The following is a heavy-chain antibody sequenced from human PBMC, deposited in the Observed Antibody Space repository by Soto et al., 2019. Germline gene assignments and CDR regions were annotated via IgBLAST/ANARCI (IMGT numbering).Heavy chain of an antibody. CDR3: LGYCSGGSGYSRGY. D-gene: IGHD2-15*01. V-gene: IGHV1-3*01. CDR1: GYSFTSHA. J-gene: IGHJ4*02. Sequence: QVQLVQSGAEVKKPGASVKVSCKASGYSFTSHAMHWVRQAPGQRLEWMGWINAGNGNTKYSQKFQGRVTITRDTSASTAYMELSSLRSEDTAVYYCLGYCSGGSGYSRGYWGQGTLVTVSS. CDR2: INAGNGNT.